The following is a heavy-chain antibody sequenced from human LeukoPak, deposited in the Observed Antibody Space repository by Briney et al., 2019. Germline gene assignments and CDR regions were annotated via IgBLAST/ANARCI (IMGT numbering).Heavy chain of an antibody. V-gene: IGHV3-33*01. J-gene: IGHJ4*02. D-gene: IGHD5-18*01. CDR2: IWYDGSNK. Sequence: GRSLRLSCAASGFTFSSYGMHWVRQAPGKGLEWVAVIWYDGSNKYYGDSVKGRFTISRDNSKNTLYLQMSSLRGEDTAVYYCARGIDTVMGDYFDYWGQGTLVTVSS. CDR3: ARGIDTVMGDYFDY. CDR1: GFTFSSYG.